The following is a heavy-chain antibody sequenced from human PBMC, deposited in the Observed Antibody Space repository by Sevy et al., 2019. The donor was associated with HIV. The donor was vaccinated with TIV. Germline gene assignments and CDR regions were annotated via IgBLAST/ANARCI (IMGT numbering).Heavy chain of an antibody. CDR1: GSFFTDDYY. CDR2: VFHDGTS. CDR3: ARQCSTSSCDYFDS. Sequence: SETLSLTCSVSGSFFTDDYYWGWVRQPPGKGLEYIGSVFHDGTSYYNPSLKSRVTISVHTSKTQLSLLLSSVTAADSALYHCARQCSTSSCDYFDSWGQGILVTVSS. J-gene: IGHJ4*02. D-gene: IGHD6-13*01. V-gene: IGHV4-38-2*02.